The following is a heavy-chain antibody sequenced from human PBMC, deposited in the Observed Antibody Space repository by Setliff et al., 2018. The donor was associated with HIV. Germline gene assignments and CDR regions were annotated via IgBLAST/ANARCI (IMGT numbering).Heavy chain of an antibody. Sequence: SETLSLTCTVSGHSITSGRYFWSWIRQHPGKGLEWIGYIHYSGNTYNNPSLNSRISISVDMSKNKFSLKLSSLTAADTAVYYCARGGLGVVTSFDSWGPGTLVTV. D-gene: IGHD3-3*01. J-gene: IGHJ4*02. CDR3: ARGGLGVVTSFDS. CDR2: IHYSGNT. CDR1: GHSITSGRYF. V-gene: IGHV4-31*03.